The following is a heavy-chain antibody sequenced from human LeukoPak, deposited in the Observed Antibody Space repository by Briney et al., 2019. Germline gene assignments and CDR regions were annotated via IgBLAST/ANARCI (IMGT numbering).Heavy chain of an antibody. CDR3: ARVELRFWGQLDY. CDR2: INPNSGGT. V-gene: IGHV1-2*02. D-gene: IGHD1-7*01. Sequence: EASVKVCCKASGYTSTGYYMHWVRQAPGQGHEWMGWINPNSGGTNYAQKFQGRVTMTRDTSISTAYMELSRLRSDDTDVYYCARVELRFWGQLDYWGRGTLVTVSS. CDR1: GYTSTGYY. J-gene: IGHJ4*02.